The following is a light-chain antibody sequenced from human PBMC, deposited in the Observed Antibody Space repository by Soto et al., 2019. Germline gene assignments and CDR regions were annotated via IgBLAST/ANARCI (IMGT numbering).Light chain of an antibody. J-gene: IGKJ1*01. Sequence: DIQMTQSPSTLSASVGGRVTITCRASQSITTWLAWYQQRPGKAPKLLIYKASSLQSGVPSRFSGSGSGTEFTLTISSLHPDDFATYYCQQYNSFWTFGQGTKVEIK. CDR2: KAS. CDR1: QSITTW. CDR3: QQYNSFWT. V-gene: IGKV1-5*03.